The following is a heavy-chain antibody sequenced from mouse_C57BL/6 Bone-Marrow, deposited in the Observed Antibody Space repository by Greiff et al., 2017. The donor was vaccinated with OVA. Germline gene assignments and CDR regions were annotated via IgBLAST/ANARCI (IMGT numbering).Heavy chain of an antibody. D-gene: IGHD2-5*01. J-gene: IGHJ2*01. CDR2: INPSTGGT. CDR1: GYSFTGYY. Sequence: EVQLQESGPELVKPGASVKISCKASGYSFTGYYMNWVKQSSEKSLEWIGEINPSTGGTTYNQKFKAKATLTVDKSSSTAYMQLKSLTSEDSAVYYCARRGVYSNPDYWGQGTTLTVSS. CDR3: ARRGVYSNPDY. V-gene: IGHV1-42*01.